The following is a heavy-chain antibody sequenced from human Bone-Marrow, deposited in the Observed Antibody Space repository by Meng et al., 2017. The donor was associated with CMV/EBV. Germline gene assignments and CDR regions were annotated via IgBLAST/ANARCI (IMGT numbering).Heavy chain of an antibody. J-gene: IGHJ6*02. D-gene: IGHD2-2*01. CDR2: INPSGGST. V-gene: IGHV1-46*01. CDR1: GYTFTSYY. CDR3: AGYSPPRDIVVVPATLQGRYYYGMDV. Sequence: ASVKVSCKASGYTFTSYYMHWVRQAPGQGLEWMGIINPSGGSTSYAQKFQGRVTMTRDTSTSTVYMELSSLRSEDTAVYYCAGYSPPRDIVVVPATLQGRYYYGMDVWGQGTTVTVPS.